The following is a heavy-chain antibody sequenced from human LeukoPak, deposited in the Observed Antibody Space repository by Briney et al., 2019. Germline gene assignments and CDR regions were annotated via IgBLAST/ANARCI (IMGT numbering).Heavy chain of an antibody. CDR3: ARGGSSGWYPVDY. J-gene: IGHJ4*02. CDR1: GGSISSYY. V-gene: IGHV4-59*01. Sequence: SETLSLTCTASGGSISSYYWSWIRQPPGKGLEWIGYIYYSGSTNYNPSLESRVTISGDTSKNQFSLKVSSVTAADTAVYYCARGGSSGWYPVDYWGQGTLVTVSS. CDR2: IYYSGST. D-gene: IGHD6-19*01.